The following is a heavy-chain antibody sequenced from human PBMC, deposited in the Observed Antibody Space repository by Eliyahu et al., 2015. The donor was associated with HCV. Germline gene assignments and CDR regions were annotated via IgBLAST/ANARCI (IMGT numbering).Heavy chain of an antibody. D-gene: IGHD2-21*02. CDR2: IYWDDDK. CDR3: AHRRLGSGDWDVGCFDY. V-gene: IGHV2-5*02. CDR1: GFSLTTSQVG. J-gene: IGHJ4*02. Sequence: QITLKESGPSLVKPTQTLTLTCTFSGFSLTTSQVGVAWLRQPPGKALEGLAIIYWDDDKRYSPSLKSRLTITKDTSRNQVVLTMTKMDPVDTATYYCAHRRLGSGDWDVGCFDYWGQGALVTVSS.